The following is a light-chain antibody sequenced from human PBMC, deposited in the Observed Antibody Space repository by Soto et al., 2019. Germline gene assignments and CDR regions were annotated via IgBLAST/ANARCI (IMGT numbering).Light chain of an antibody. CDR2: GAS. J-gene: IGKJ1*01. CDR1: QSVSSSY. V-gene: IGKV3-20*01. Sequence: ESVLTQSPGTLSLSPGEKATLSCRASQSVSSSYLAWYQQKPGQAPRLLIYGASSRATGIPDRFSGSGSGTDFTLTVSRLEPEDFAVYYCQQFGSSWWTFGQGTKVEIK. CDR3: QQFGSSWWT.